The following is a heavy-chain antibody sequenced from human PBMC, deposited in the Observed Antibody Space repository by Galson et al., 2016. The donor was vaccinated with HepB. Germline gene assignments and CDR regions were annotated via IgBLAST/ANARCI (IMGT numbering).Heavy chain of an antibody. CDR3: AKDFVGGSYLLTQFDC. D-gene: IGHD3-16*02. CDR1: GLSVSDAW. J-gene: IGHJ4*02. Sequence: SLRLSCAVSGLSVSDAWMTWVRQAPGKGPEWVSGLSGSGAHTYYADSVKGRFTLSRDNSKNTLYLQMNSLGVEDTAVYYCAKDFVGGSYLLTQFDCWGQGTPVTVSS. CDR2: LSGSGAHT. V-gene: IGHV3-23*01.